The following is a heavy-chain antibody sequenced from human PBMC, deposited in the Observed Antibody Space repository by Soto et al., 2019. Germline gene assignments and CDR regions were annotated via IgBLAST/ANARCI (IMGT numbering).Heavy chain of an antibody. CDR2: ISSSGSTI. V-gene: IGHV3-48*03. CDR1: GFTFSSYE. Sequence: GGSLRLSCAASGFTFSSYEMNWVRQAPGKGLEWVSYISSSGSTIYYADSVKGRFTISRDNAKNSLYLQMNSLRAEDTAVYYCASISGWIDYWGHGTLATVSS. J-gene: IGHJ4*01. CDR3: ASISGWIDY. D-gene: IGHD6-19*01.